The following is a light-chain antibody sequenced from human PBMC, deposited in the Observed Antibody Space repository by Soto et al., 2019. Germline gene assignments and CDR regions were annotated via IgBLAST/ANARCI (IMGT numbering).Light chain of an antibody. CDR1: QGTRND. J-gene: IGKJ1*01. CDR3: LQDYNYPWT. Sequence: IHMTQSPSSWSASVGDRVTITCRASQGTRNDLGWYQQKPGKAPKLLIYAASSLQSGVPSRFSGSGSGTDFTLTISSLQPEDFATYYCLQDYNYPWTFGQGTKVDIK. V-gene: IGKV1-6*01. CDR2: AAS.